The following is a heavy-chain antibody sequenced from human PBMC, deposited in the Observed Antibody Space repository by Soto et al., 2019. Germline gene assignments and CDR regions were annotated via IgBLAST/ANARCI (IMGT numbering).Heavy chain of an antibody. CDR2: IYYSGST. V-gene: IGHV4-59*01. CDR3: AREGGSSMPDAFDI. CDR1: GGSISSYY. Sequence: SETLSLTCTVSGGSISSYYWSWIRQPPGKGLEWIGYIYYSGSTNYNPSLKSRVTISVDTSKNQFSLKLSSVTAADTAVYYCAREGGSSMPDAFDIWGQGTMVTVSS. J-gene: IGHJ3*02. D-gene: IGHD1-26*01.